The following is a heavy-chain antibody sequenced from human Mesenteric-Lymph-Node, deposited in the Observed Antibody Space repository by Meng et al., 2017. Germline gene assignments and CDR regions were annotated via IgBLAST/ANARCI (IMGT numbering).Heavy chain of an antibody. V-gene: IGHV1-2*06. CDR3: ARGLDLWFGEGVDY. Sequence: ASVKVSCKTSGYTFSGYYIHWVRQAPGQGLEWMGRINPNSGGTNYAQKFQGRVTMTRDTSISTAYMELSRLRSDDTAVYYCARGLDLWFGEGVDYWGQGTLVTVSS. D-gene: IGHD3-10*01. J-gene: IGHJ4*02. CDR2: INPNSGGT. CDR1: GYTFSGYY.